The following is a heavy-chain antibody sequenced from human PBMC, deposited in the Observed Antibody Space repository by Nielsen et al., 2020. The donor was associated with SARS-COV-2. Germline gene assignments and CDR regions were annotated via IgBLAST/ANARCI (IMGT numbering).Heavy chain of an antibody. V-gene: IGHV5-10-1*01. D-gene: IGHD5-12*01. Sequence: GGSLRLSCKVSGSTFTSYWISWVRQMPGKGLEWMGRIDPSDSYTNYSPSFQGHVTISADKSISTAYLQWRSLKASDTAMYYCARIMGRSGYGNYYYGMDVWGQGTTVTVSS. CDR2: IDPSDSYT. J-gene: IGHJ6*02. CDR3: ARIMGRSGYGNYYYGMDV. CDR1: GSTFTSYW.